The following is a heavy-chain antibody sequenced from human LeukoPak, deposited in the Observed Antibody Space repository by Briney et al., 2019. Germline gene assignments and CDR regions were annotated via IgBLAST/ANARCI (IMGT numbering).Heavy chain of an antibody. CDR3: ARVPRYSGYGTFDY. D-gene: IGHD5-12*01. CDR1: GYIFTSYG. Sequence: ASVKVSCKASGYIFTSYGISWVRQAPGQGLEWMGWISAYNGNTNYAQKLQGRVTMTTDTSTSTAYMELRSLRSDDTAVYYCARVPRYSGYGTFDYWGQGTLVTVSS. V-gene: IGHV1-18*01. J-gene: IGHJ4*02. CDR2: ISAYNGNT.